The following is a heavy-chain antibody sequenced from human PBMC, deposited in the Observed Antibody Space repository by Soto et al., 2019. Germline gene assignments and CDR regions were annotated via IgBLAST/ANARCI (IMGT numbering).Heavy chain of an antibody. CDR3: ARGYCTTTICDPWFDP. V-gene: IGHV5-51*01. Sequence: PGESLKISCKGSGYSFTSYWIDWVRQMPGKGLEWMGIIYPGDSDTRYSPSFQGQVTISADKSITTAYLQWSSLKASDTAMYYCARGYCTTTICDPWFDPWGQGTLVTVSS. D-gene: IGHD2-2*01. CDR2: IYPGDSDT. CDR1: GYSFTSYW. J-gene: IGHJ5*02.